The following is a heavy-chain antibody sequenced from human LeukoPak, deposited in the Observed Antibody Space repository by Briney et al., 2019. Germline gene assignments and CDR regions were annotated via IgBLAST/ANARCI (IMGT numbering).Heavy chain of an antibody. CDR2: ISRGGTDL. Sequence: GGSLRFSCATSGFTFSDYTMNWLRQAPGKGLEWLSSISRGGTDLYYSDSVKGRFTSSRDSAKNSLYLQMNSLGAEDTAIYYCAREEDSSMIRASHGVDVWGQGTTVTVS. D-gene: IGHD6-6*01. CDR1: GFTFSDYT. V-gene: IGHV3-21*01. CDR3: AREEDSSMIRASHGVDV. J-gene: IGHJ6*02.